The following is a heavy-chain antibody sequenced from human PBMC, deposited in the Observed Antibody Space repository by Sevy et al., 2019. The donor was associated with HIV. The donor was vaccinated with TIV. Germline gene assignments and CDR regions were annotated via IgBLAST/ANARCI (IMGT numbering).Heavy chain of an antibody. V-gene: IGHV3-23*01. J-gene: IGHJ3*01. D-gene: IGHD3-22*01. Sequence: GGSLRLSCAASGFTFSNYAMSWVRQAPGKGLEWVSALGGSGGSTFYADSVKGRFSISRDNSKNTLYLQMNSLRAEDTAVYYCAKDITIIVSDAFDVWGLGTMVTVSS. CDR3: AKDITIIVSDAFDV. CDR2: LGGSGGST. CDR1: GFTFSNYA.